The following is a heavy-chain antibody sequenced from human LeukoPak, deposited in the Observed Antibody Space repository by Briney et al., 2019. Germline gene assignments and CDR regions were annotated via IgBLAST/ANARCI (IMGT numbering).Heavy chain of an antibody. CDR1: GFTMSRFG. D-gene: IGHD6-6*01. Sequence: SGGSLRLFCAVSGFTMSRFGMRWVRQAPGKGLGWVAVIWHDGSNKFYADSVEGRVIISRDNPKNTVYLQMNILTAGDTGVYYCARGGNEYSSSPQEYWGRETLVTVS. J-gene: IGHJ4*02. CDR2: IWHDGSNK. CDR3: ARGGNEYSSSPQEY. V-gene: IGHV3-33*01.